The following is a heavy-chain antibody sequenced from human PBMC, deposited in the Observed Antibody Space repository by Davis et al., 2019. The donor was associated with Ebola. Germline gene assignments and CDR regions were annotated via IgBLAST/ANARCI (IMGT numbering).Heavy chain of an antibody. J-gene: IGHJ6*02. Sequence: ASVKVSCKASGYTFTSYGISWVRQAPGQGLEWMGWISAYNGNTNYAQKLQGRVTMTTDTSTSTAYMELRSLRSDDTDVYYCARDLARSESHYYGMDVWGQGTTVTVSS. CDR3: ARDLARSESHYYGMDV. CDR2: ISAYNGNT. D-gene: IGHD3-3*01. CDR1: GYTFTSYG. V-gene: IGHV1-18*01.